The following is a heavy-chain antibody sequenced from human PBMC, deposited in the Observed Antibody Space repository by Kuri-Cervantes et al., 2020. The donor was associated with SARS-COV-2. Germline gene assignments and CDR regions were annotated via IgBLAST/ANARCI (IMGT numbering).Heavy chain of an antibody. D-gene: IGHD3-22*01. CDR1: GDSISSYY. CDR2: IYYSGST. CDR3: ARTIGYYDSSGYYNYYYGMDV. J-gene: IGHJ6*02. V-gene: IGHV4-59*08. Sequence: SETLSLTCTVSGDSISSYYWSWIRQPPGKGLEWIGYIYYSGSTNYNPSLKSRVTISVDTSKNQFSLKLSSVTAADTAVYYCARTIGYYDSSGYYNYYYGMDVWGQGTTVTVSS.